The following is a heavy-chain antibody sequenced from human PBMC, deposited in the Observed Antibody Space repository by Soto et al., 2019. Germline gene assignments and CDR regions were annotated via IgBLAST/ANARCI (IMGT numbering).Heavy chain of an antibody. Sequence: QVQLQESGPGLVKPSQTLSLTCTVSGGSISSGGYYWSWIRQHPGKGLEWIGYIYYSGSTYYNPSLKSXVTXSXDTSKNQFSLKLSSVTAADTAVYYCARASIQRGFDPWGQGTLVTVSS. CDR3: ARASIQRGFDP. CDR2: IYYSGST. J-gene: IGHJ5*02. CDR1: GGSISSGGYY. V-gene: IGHV4-31*03.